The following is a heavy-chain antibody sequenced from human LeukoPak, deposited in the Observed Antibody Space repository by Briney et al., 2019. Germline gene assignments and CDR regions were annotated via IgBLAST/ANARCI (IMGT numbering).Heavy chain of an antibody. CDR1: YTFXXXD. CDR3: AREGGRYYDFWSGHYPIYYYYGMDV. Sequence: YTFXXXDINWVRQATGQGLEWMGWMNPNSGNTGYAQKFQGRVTMTRNTSISTAYMELSSLRSEDTAVYYCAREGGRYYDFWSGHYPIYYYYGMDVWGQGTTVTVSS. J-gene: IGHJ6*02. D-gene: IGHD3-3*01. CDR2: MNPNSGNT. V-gene: IGHV1-8*01.